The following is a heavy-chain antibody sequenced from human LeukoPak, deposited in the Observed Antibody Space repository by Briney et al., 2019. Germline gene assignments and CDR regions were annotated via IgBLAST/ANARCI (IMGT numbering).Heavy chain of an antibody. CDR3: AKLGRIDY. V-gene: IGHV3-48*01. D-gene: IGHD1-14*01. CDR2: ISSSSTSI. Sequence: GGSLRLSCAASGFPFSSCHMNWVRQAPGKGLEWVSYISSSSTSIYYADSVKGRFTISRDNAKNSLYLQMNSLRAEDTAVYYCAKLGRIDYWGQGTLVTVSS. CDR1: GFPFSSCH. J-gene: IGHJ4*02.